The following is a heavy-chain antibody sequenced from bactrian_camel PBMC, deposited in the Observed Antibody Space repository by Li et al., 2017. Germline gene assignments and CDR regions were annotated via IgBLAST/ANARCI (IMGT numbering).Heavy chain of an antibody. CDR3: ANERVEGGFDY. V-gene: IGHV3S1*01. J-gene: IGHJ4*01. Sequence: QVQLVESGGGSVQAGGSLKLSCVVSGYRVGTSGMGWFRQAPGKEREAVAGIHIGGGVAYYDDLMKGRFTISWDNARRTVYLTMNTLKPEDTAMYYCANERVEGGFDYWGRGTQVTVS. CDR2: IHIGGGVA. D-gene: IGHD5*01. CDR1: GYRVGTSG.